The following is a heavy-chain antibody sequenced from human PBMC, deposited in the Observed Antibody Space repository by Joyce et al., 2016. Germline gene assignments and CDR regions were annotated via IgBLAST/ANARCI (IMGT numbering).Heavy chain of an antibody. CDR2: INEDGSEK. D-gene: IGHD6-13*01. Sequence: EVYLVESGGGLVQPGGSLRLSCAASGFSFGYFWMDWVRQAQGKGLEWVAQINEDGSEKNYMDSLRGRFTISRDNAKNSVDLQINSLRVEDTAVYYCTRGSGTGWFDPWGQGTLVTVSS. CDR3: TRGSGTGWFDP. J-gene: IGHJ5*02. V-gene: IGHV3-7*03. CDR1: GFSFGYFW.